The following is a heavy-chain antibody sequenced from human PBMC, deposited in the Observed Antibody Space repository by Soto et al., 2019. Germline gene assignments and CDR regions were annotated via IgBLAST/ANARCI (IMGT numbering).Heavy chain of an antibody. CDR1: GFTFSSYW. Sequence: PGGSLRLSCAASGFTFSSYWMHWVRQAPGKGLVWVSRISSDGSSTSYADSVKGRFTISRDNAKNMLYLQMNSLRAEETAVYYFARPPTYCTSSSCYTFDYWGQGALVTVSS. D-gene: IGHD2-2*02. CDR2: ISSDGSST. CDR3: ARPPTYCTSSSCYTFDY. J-gene: IGHJ4*02. V-gene: IGHV3-74*01.